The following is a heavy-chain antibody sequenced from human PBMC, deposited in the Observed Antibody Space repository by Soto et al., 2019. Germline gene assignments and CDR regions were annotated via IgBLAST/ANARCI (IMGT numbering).Heavy chain of an antibody. J-gene: IGHJ6*04. D-gene: IGHD3-9*01. CDR1: GFTFSSYA. V-gene: IGHV3-23*01. CDR3: AKEMEGGSVFDWLIAQDYYYGTDV. Sequence: PGGSLRLSCAASGFTFSSYAMSWVRQAPGKGLEWVSAISGSGGSTYYADSVKGRFTISRDNSKNTLNLQMNSLRAEDTAVYYWAKEMEGGSVFDWLIAQDYYYGTDVWAEGTTVTVSS. CDR2: ISGSGGST.